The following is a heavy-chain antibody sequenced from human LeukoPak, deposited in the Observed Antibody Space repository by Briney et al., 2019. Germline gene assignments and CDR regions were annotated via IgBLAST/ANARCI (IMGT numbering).Heavy chain of an antibody. CDR3: ARGKNY. J-gene: IGHJ4*02. CDR1: GGSVSSGSYY. Sequence: PSETLSLTCTVSGGSVSSGSYYWSWIRQPPGKGLEWIAYIYYNGISNYNPSLKSRVIISVDSSKNQFSLKLSSVTAADTAVYYCARGKNYWGQGTLVTVSS. V-gene: IGHV4-61*01. CDR2: IYYNGIS.